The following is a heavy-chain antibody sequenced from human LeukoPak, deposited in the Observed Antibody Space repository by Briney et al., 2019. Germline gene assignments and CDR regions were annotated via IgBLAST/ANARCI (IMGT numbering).Heavy chain of an antibody. CDR3: ARHDCSSTSCYHPPRYFQH. V-gene: IGHV1-3*01. J-gene: IGHJ1*01. Sequence: ASVKVSCKASGYTFTTYAIHWVRQAPGQRLEWMGWINAGNGNTKYSQRFQGRVTITRDTSASTAYMELSSLRSEDTAVYYCARHDCSSTSCYHPPRYFQHWGQGTLVTVSS. CDR1: GYTFTTYA. CDR2: INAGNGNT. D-gene: IGHD2-2*01.